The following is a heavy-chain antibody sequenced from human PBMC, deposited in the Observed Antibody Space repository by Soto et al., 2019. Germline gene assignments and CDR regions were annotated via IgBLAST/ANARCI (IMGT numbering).Heavy chain of an antibody. CDR3: ARLGATIAFDY. CDR2: IYYSGST. D-gene: IGHD1-26*01. CDR1: CGTISSYY. Sequence: SQPLSVLYTVFCGTISSYYWRWIRQPPGKGLEWIGYIYYSGSTNYNPSLKSRVTISVDTSKNQFSLKLSSVTAADTAVYYCARLGATIAFDYWGQGTLVTVSS. J-gene: IGHJ4*02. V-gene: IGHV4-59*01.